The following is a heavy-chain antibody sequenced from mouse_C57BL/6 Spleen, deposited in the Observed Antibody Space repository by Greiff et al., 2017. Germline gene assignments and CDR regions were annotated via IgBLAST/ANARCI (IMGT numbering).Heavy chain of an antibody. D-gene: IGHD4-1*01. J-gene: IGHJ2*01. CDR1: GYTFTSYW. Sequence: VQLQQPGAELVKPGASVKLSCKASGYTFTSYWMHWVKQRPGQGLEWIGMIHPSSGSTNYNEKFKSKATLTVDKSSSTAYMQLSSLTSADSAVYYCARGGLGPSDYWGQGTTLTVSS. CDR2: IHPSSGST. CDR3: ARGGLGPSDY. V-gene: IGHV1-64*01.